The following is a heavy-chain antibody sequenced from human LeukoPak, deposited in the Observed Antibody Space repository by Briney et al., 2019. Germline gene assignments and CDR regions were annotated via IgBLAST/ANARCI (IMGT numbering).Heavy chain of an antibody. CDR2: IHSGGTT. CDR1: GASINNYY. Sequence: SETLSLTCTVSGASINNYYFTWVRQPAGKGLEWIGRIHSGGTTNYNPSFMSRLTLSVDTSKNEISLRLTSVTAADTALYYCARAFVDVVGNYYYYGMDVWGQGTTVTVSS. V-gene: IGHV4-4*07. D-gene: IGHD5-12*01. CDR3: ARAFVDVVGNYYYYGMDV. J-gene: IGHJ6*02.